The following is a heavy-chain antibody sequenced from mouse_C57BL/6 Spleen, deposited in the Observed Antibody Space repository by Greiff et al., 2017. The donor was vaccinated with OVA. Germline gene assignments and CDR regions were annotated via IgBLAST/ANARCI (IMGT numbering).Heavy chain of an antibody. D-gene: IGHD1-1*01. V-gene: IGHV3-6*01. CDR2: ISYDGSN. Sequence: EVQRVESGPGLVKPSQSLSLTCSVTGYSITSGYYWNWIRQFPGNKLEWMGYISYDGSNNYNPSLKNRISITRDTSKNQFFLKLNSVTTEDTATYYCARGGGSSFDYWGQGTTLTVSS. CDR3: ARGGGSSFDY. CDR1: GYSITSGYY. J-gene: IGHJ2*01.